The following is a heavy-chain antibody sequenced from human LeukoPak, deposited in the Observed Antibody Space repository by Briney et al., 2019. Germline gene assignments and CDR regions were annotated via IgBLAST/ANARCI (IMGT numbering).Heavy chain of an antibody. CDR3: ATSNWFDY. V-gene: IGHV3-7*01. D-gene: IGHD4-11*01. Sequence: PGGSLRLSCAASGFTFSTHWMSWVRQAPGKGLEWVANIKEDGSEKYYVDSVKGRFTISRDNAKNSLYLQMNSLRAEDTAVYYCATSNWFDYWGQGTLVTVSS. CDR2: IKEDGSEK. J-gene: IGHJ4*02. CDR1: GFTFSTHW.